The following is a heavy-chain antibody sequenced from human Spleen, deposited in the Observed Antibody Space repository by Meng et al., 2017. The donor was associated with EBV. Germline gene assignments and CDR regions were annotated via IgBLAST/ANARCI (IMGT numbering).Heavy chain of an antibody. D-gene: IGHD6-13*01. V-gene: IGHV3-23*04. CDR3: AKALYNSRWYISDC. J-gene: IGHJ4*02. CDR1: GFTFSNYD. CDR2: VSGSGGST. Sequence: VQLVESGGGVVKPGGSLRLSCAASGFTFSNYDMSWVRQAPGKGLEWVSGVSGSGGSTYYGDSVKGRFTISRDNSKSTLFLQMNSLRAEDTAVYYCAKALYNSRWYISDCWGQGTLVTVSS.